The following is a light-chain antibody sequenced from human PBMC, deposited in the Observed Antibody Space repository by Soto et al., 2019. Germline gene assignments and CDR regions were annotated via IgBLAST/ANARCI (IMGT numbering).Light chain of an antibody. J-gene: IGLJ2*01. CDR3: SSYAGSNNLV. V-gene: IGLV2-8*01. CDR2: EVS. Sequence: QSALTQPPSASGSPGQSVTISCTGTSSDVGGYNYVSWYQQHPGKAPKLMIYEVSKRPSGVPDRFSGSKSGNTPSLTVSGLQAEDEAEYYCSSYAGSNNLVFGGGTKLTVL. CDR1: SSDVGGYNY.